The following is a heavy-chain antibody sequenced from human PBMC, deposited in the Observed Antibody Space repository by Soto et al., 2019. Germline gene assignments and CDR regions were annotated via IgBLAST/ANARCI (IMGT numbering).Heavy chain of an antibody. CDR2: IGTAGDT. J-gene: IGHJ6*03. CDR1: GFTFSSYD. Sequence: EVQLVESGGGLVQPGGSLRLSCAASGFTFSSYDMHWVRQATGKGLEWVSAIGTAGDTYYPGSVKGRFTISRENAKNSLYLQMNSLGARDTAVYYWARDDLDGEGYYMDVWGKGTTVTVSS. D-gene: IGHD3-10*01. CDR3: ARDDLDGEGYYMDV. V-gene: IGHV3-13*01.